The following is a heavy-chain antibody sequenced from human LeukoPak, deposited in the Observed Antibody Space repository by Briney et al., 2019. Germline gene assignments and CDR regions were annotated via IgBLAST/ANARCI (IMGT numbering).Heavy chain of an antibody. V-gene: IGHV4-39*07. CDR3: ARVGATRYWYFDL. J-gene: IGHJ2*01. CDR1: GGSISSSSCY. CDR2: IYYSGSA. D-gene: IGHD1-26*01. Sequence: SETLFLTCTVSGGSISSSSCYWGWIRQPPGKGLEWVGSIYYSGSAFYNPSLKSRVTISMATSKNQFSLRLSSVTAADTAVYYCARVGATRYWYFDLWGRGTLVTVSS.